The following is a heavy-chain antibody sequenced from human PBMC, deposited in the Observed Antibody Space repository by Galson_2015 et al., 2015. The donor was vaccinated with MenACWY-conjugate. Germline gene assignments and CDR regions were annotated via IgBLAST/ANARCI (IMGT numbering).Heavy chain of an antibody. V-gene: IGHV1-46*01. CDR2: INPSGGST. Sequence: SVKVSCKVSGYTFTSYYMHWVRQAPGQGLEWMGIINPSGGSTSYAQKFQGRVTMTRDTSTSTVYMELSSLRSEDTAVYYCARVGATDVDAFDIWGQGTMVTVSS. CDR3: ARVGATDVDAFDI. D-gene: IGHD1-26*01. J-gene: IGHJ3*02. CDR1: GYTFTSYY.